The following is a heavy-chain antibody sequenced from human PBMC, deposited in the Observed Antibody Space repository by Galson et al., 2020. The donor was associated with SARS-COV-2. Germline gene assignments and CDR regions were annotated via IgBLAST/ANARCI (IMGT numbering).Heavy chain of an antibody. CDR2: ISHSGTT. Sequence: SQASETLSLTCDVYSGSGSHLYWAWIRQSPGKGLEWIGEISHSGTTTYNPSLKSRATITGDTSKKQFSLKLHSMTAADTAVYFCARGQYVLHTTAWFGQKRFLDRGLDVWGQGTTVTVSS. CDR1: SGSGSHLY. V-gene: IGHV4-34*01. CDR3: ARGQYVLHTTAWFGQKRFLDRGLDV. D-gene: IGHD3-10*01. J-gene: IGHJ6*02.